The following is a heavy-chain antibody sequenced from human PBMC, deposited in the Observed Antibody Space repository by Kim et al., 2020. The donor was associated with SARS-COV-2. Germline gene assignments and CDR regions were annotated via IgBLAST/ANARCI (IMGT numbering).Heavy chain of an antibody. CDR1: GGSISSYY. V-gene: IGHV4-59*08. D-gene: IGHD4-17*01. CDR2: IYYSGST. Sequence: SETLSLTCTVSGGSISSYYWSWIRQPPGKGLEWIGYIYYSGSTNYNPSLKSRVTISVDTSKNQFSLKLSSVTAADTAVYYCARQNSDYGDYGEAGMDVWGQGTTVTVSS. CDR3: ARQNSDYGDYGEAGMDV. J-gene: IGHJ6*02.